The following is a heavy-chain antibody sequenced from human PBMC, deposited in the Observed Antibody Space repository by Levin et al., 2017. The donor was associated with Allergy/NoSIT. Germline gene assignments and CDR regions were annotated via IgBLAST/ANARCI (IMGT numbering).Heavy chain of an antibody. J-gene: IGHJ4*02. CDR2: LSPVGAT. CDR1: GLPFNRPA. V-gene: IGHV3-23*01. D-gene: IGHD3-16*02. Sequence: GESLKISCAGSGLPFNRPAMHWVRQAPRKGLEWISTLSPVGATHYADSVKGRFTISRDDSRNTLYLQMNSLRVEDTAMYYCVTWVITHFDYWGQGTLVTVSS. CDR3: VTWVITHFDY.